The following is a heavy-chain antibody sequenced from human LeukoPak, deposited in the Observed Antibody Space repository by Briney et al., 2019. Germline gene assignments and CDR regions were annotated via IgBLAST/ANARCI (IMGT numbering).Heavy chain of an antibody. CDR1: GYTFTSYD. Sequence: GASVKVSCKASGYTFTSYDINWVGQATGQGLEWMGWVNPNSGNTGYAQKFPGRVTITRNTSISTAYMELSSLRSEDTAVYYCARERRGGGFDPWGQGTLVTVSS. V-gene: IGHV1-8*03. CDR3: ARERRGGGFDP. J-gene: IGHJ5*02. CDR2: VNPNSGNT. D-gene: IGHD3-10*01.